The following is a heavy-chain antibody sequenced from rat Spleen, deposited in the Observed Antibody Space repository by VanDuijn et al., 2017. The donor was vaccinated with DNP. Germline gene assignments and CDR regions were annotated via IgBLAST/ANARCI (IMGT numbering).Heavy chain of an antibody. CDR3: ARGLGARFDY. D-gene: IGHD5-1*01. Sequence: EVQLVESGGGLVQPGGSVKLSCAASGFIFSNHYMAWVRQAPTKVLEWVASMSTGGGNIYYRDSVKGRFTISRDNAKSTLYLQMDSLRSEETATYYCARGLGARFDYWGQGVMVTVSS. CDR1: GFIFSNHY. CDR2: MSTGGGNI. V-gene: IGHV5S11*01. J-gene: IGHJ2*01.